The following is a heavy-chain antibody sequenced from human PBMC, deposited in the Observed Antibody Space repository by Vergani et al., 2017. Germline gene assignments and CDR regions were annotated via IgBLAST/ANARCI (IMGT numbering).Heavy chain of an antibody. CDR2: MYHSGST. D-gene: IGHD3-10*01. J-gene: IGHJ5*02. CDR1: GGSMSGYY. Sequence: QVRLQESGPGLVKPSETLSLTCSVSGGSMSGYYWSWIRQPPGKELEWIGYMYHSGSTNYNPSLETRVTISGDTSKNQFSLKLNSVTAGETAVYYCGRVADFYGFGSRLLDPWGPGILVTVSS. V-gene: IGHV4-59*01. CDR3: GRVADFYGFGSRLLDP.